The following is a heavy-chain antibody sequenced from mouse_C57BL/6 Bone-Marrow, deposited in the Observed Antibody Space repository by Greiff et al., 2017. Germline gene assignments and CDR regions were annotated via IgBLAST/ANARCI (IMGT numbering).Heavy chain of an antibody. CDR3: TRDIYY. Sequence: VQLKQSGAELVRPGASVRLSCTASGFNFKDYYMHWVKQRPEQGLEWIGRIDPEDGDTDYAQKFKGKATMTEDTSSNTAYLQISRLTSEDTAVYCCTRDIYYWGQGTTLTVSS. CDR1: GFNFKDYY. V-gene: IGHV14-1*01. J-gene: IGHJ2*01. CDR2: IDPEDGDT.